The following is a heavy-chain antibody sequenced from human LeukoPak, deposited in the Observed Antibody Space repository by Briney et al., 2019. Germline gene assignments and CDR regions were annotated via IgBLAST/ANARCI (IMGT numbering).Heavy chain of an antibody. Sequence: PSETLSLTCTVSGGSFSSHYGSWIRQPPGKGLEWIGYISYIGSTNYNPSLKSRVTISVDTSKNQFSLKLRSVTAADAAVYFCAGDPTTVTKGLEIWGQGTMVTVSS. CDR3: AGDPTTVTKGLEI. V-gene: IGHV4-59*11. J-gene: IGHJ3*02. D-gene: IGHD4-17*01. CDR2: ISYIGST. CDR1: GGSFSSHY.